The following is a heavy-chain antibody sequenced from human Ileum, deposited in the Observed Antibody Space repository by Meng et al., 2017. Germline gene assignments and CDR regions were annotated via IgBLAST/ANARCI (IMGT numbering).Heavy chain of an antibody. J-gene: IGHJ4*02. CDR1: GGSFSGYY. V-gene: IGHV4-34*01. D-gene: IGHD3-10*01. CDR2: IHHSGST. CDR3: ARGAWLVRGVIISSFDY. Sequence: QVQLPQWGAGLLKPSETLSLTCAVYGGSFSGYYWSWIRQPPEKGLEWIGEIHHSGSTNYNPSLKSRVTTSVDTSKNQFSLKLTSVTAADTAVYYCARGAWLVRGVIISSFDYWGQGALVTVSS.